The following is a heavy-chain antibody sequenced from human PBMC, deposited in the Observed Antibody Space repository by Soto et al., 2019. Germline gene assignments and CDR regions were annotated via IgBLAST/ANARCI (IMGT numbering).Heavy chain of an antibody. Sequence: EKQLVESGGALAQPGGSLRLSCVGSGFTFSIYALTWVRQAPGKGLEWVSLITNNGDTTFFGDSVKGRFSISRDNSKNTLYLQLEPLRAEDTAVYYCAMSAGYGGAFDVWGQGTMVDVSS. CDR2: ITNNGDTT. CDR3: AMSAGYGGAFDV. CDR1: GFTFSIYA. D-gene: IGHD5-12*01. J-gene: IGHJ3*01. V-gene: IGHV3-23*04.